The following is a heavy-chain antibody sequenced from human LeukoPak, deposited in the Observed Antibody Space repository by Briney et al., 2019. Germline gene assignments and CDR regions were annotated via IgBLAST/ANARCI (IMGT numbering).Heavy chain of an antibody. CDR1: GGSTNTGGYF. J-gene: IGHJ4*02. Sequence: SETLSLTCTVSGGSTNTGGYFWSWIRQPPGKGLEWIGYVFRTGRTSYNPSLDSRVTISLDRSRNQFSLRLTSVTAADSAMYYCATEGQCGFTTCPGLQFWGQGILVSVSS. CDR2: VFRTGRT. D-gene: IGHD2-2*01. CDR3: ATEGQCGFTTCPGLQF. V-gene: IGHV4-30-2*01.